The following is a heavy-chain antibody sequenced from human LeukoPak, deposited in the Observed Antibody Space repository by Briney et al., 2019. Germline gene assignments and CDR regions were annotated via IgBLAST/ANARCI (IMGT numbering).Heavy chain of an antibody. CDR2: ISYDGSTR. Sequence: PGGSLRLSCAASGFTFSSYAMHWVRQAPGKGLEWVALISYDGSTRDYVDSEKGRFTTSRDNSINTLYLQMNSLRPEDTAVYYCARAPYSSGWYYFDYWGQGTLVTVS. J-gene: IGHJ4*02. V-gene: IGHV3-30*04. D-gene: IGHD6-19*01. CDR1: GFTFSSYA. CDR3: ARAPYSSGWYYFDY.